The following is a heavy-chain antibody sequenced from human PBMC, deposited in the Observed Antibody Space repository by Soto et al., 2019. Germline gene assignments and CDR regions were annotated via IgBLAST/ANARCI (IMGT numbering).Heavy chain of an antibody. CDR1: GYTFTSYA. CDR3: ARSRLLLLNWFDP. CDR2: INAGNGNT. Sequence: ASVKVSCKASGYTFTSYAMHWVRQAPGQRLEWMGWINAGNGNTKYSQKFQGRVTITRDTSASTAYMELSSLRSEDTAVYHCARSRLLLLNWFDPWGQGTLVPVSS. D-gene: IGHD2-15*01. V-gene: IGHV1-3*01. J-gene: IGHJ5*02.